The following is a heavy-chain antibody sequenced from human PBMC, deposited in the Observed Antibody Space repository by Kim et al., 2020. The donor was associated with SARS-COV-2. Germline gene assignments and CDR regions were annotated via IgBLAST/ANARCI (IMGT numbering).Heavy chain of an antibody. J-gene: IGHJ4*02. D-gene: IGHD3-3*01. CDR3: ARAEYDFWSGYYLTEGSDQIYYFDY. CDR1: GFTFSSYS. V-gene: IGHV3-21*01. Sequence: GGSLRLSCAASGFTFSSYSMNWVRQAPGKGLEWVSSISSSSSYIYYADSVKGRFTISRDNAKNSLYLQMNSLRAEDTAVYYCARAEYDFWSGYYLTEGSDQIYYFDYWGQGTLVTVSS. CDR2: ISSSSSYI.